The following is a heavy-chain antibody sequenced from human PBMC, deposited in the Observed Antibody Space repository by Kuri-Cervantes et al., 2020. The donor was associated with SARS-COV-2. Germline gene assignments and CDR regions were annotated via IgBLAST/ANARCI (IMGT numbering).Heavy chain of an antibody. V-gene: IGHV3-21*01. CDR1: GFTFSSYS. Sequence: LALTCAASGFTFSSYSMNWVRQAPGKGLEWVSSISSSSSYIYYADSVKGRFTISRDNAKNSLYLQMNSLRAEDTAVYYCARGGLGGQLVDGMDVWGQGTTVTVSS. CDR2: ISSSSSYI. D-gene: IGHD6-6*01. CDR3: ARGGLGGQLVDGMDV. J-gene: IGHJ6*02.